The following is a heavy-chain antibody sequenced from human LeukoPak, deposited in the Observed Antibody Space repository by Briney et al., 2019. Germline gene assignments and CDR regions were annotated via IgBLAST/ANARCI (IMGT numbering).Heavy chain of an antibody. J-gene: IGHJ2*01. V-gene: IGHV4-4*02. CDR3: ARGRGPSARYWYLDL. CDR2: VAHHGKT. D-gene: IGHD3-16*01. CDR1: CGSINNANW. Sequence: SETLSLTCAVCCGSINNANWWSWVRQPPGKGLEWIAEVAHHGKTNYNPSLESRVTVSLDKSKSQFSLNLTSVTAADTAVYYCARGRGPSARYWYLDLWGRGTLVTVSS.